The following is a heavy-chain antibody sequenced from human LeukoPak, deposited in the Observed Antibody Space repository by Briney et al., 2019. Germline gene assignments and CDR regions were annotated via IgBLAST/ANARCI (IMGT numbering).Heavy chain of an antibody. CDR2: INSDESIT. J-gene: IGHJ4*02. Sequence: PGGSLRLSCAASGFTFSSSWMYWVRQAPGKGLVWVSRINSDESITTYADSVKGRFTIPRDNAKNTLYPQMNSLRAEDTAVYYCARGLVPGFLDYWGQGTPVTVSS. D-gene: IGHD4-11*01. CDR1: GFTFSSSW. CDR3: ARGLVPGFLDY. V-gene: IGHV3-74*01.